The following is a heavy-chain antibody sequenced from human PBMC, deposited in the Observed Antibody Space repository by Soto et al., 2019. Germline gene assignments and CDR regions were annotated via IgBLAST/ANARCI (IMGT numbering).Heavy chain of an antibody. CDR2: IWYDGSKK. V-gene: IGHV3-33*01. J-gene: IGHJ6*02. CDR1: GFTFSSFG. CDR3: ARDASYYSLWSGYYPSRNGMDV. Sequence: PGGSLRLSCAASGFTFSSFGMHWVRQAPGNGLEWVSLIWYDGSKKSYGDSVKGRFTISRDNSRNTVYLQMNSLRADDAAVYYCARDASYYSLWSGYYPSRNGMDVWGQGTTVPVSS. D-gene: IGHD3-3*01.